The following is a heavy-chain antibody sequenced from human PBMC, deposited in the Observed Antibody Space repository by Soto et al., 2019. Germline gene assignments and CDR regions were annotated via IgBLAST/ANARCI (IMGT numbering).Heavy chain of an antibody. CDR2: INPRSGGT. J-gene: IGHJ6*02. D-gene: IGHD2-8*02. CDR3: ARESSSNTLYWMDV. Sequence: GASVKVSCKASGYSFPVYYIHWVRQAPGQGLEWMGWINPRSGGTDYAQKFQGRVTMTRDTSIGTAYMELSSVRSNDTAIYYCARESSSNTLYWMDVWGQGTTVTVSS. V-gene: IGHV1-2*02. CDR1: GYSFPVYY.